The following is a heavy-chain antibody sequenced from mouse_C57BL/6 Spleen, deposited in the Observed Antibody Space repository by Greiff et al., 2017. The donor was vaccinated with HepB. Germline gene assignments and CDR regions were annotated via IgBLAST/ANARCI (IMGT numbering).Heavy chain of an antibody. CDR2: IDPENGDT. CDR1: GFNIKDDY. D-gene: IGHD1-1*01. J-gene: IGHJ2*01. CDR3: TTGSIITTVVSYFDY. Sequence: EVQLQQSGAELVRPGASVKLSCTASGFNIKDDYMHWVKQRPEQGLEWIGWIDPENGDTEYAAKFQGKATITADTSSNTTYLQLSSLTSEDTAVYDYTTGSIITTVVSYFDYWGQGTTLTVSS. V-gene: IGHV14-4*01.